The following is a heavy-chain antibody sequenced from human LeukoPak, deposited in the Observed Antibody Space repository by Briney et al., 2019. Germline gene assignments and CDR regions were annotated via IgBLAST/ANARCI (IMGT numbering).Heavy chain of an antibody. CDR3: ASSSSNWFDP. CDR2: IYYSGST. V-gene: IGHV4-59*01. Sequence: SETLSLTCTVSGDSINSYYWSWIRQPPGKGLEWIGYIYYSGSTNYNPSLKSRVTISVDTSKNQFSLKLSSVTAADTAVYYCASSSSNWFDPWGQGTLVTVSS. D-gene: IGHD6-6*01. CDR1: GDSINSYY. J-gene: IGHJ5*02.